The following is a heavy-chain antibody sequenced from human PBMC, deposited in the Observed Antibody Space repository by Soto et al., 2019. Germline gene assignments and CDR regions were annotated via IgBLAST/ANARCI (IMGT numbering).Heavy chain of an antibody. CDR2: INPNSGGT. D-gene: IGHD4-4*01. J-gene: IGHJ5*02. CDR3: ARGYGSGTDVDYSNYPEDP. V-gene: IGHV1-2*04. Sequence: ASVKVSCKASGYTFTGYYMHWVRQAPGQGLEWMGWINPNSGGTNYAQKFQGWVTMTRDTSISTAYMELSRLRSDDTAVYYCARGYGSGTDVDYSNYPEDPWGQGTLVTVSS. CDR1: GYTFTGYY.